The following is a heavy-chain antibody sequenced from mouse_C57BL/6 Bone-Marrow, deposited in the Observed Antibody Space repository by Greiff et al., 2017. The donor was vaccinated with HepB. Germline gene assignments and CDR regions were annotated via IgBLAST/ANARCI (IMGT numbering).Heavy chain of an antibody. V-gene: IGHV1-39*01. Sequence: VQLQQSGPELVKPGASVKISCEASGYSFTDYNMNWVKQSNGKSLEWIGVINPNYGTTSYNQKFKGKATLTVDQSSSTAYMQLNSLTSEDSAVYYCASTPYYGSSYDWYFDVWGTGTTVTVSS. CDR1: GYSFTDYN. J-gene: IGHJ1*03. CDR3: ASTPYYGSSYDWYFDV. D-gene: IGHD1-1*01. CDR2: INPNYGTT.